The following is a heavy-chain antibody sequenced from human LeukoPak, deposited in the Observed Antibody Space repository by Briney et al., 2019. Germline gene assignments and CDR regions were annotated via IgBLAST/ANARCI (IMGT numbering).Heavy chain of an antibody. J-gene: IGHJ5*02. Sequence: SETLSLTCTVSGYSISSGYYWGWIRQPPGKGLEWIGSIYHSGSTYYNPSLKSRVTISVDTSKNQFSLKLSSVTAADTAVYYCARDRLQLQSWGQGTLVTVSS. CDR3: ARDRLQLQS. CDR2: IYHSGST. CDR1: GYSISSGYY. D-gene: IGHD5-24*01. V-gene: IGHV4-38-2*02.